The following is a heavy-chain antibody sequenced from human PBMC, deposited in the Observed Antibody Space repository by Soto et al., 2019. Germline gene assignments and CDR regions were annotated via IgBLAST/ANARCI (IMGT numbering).Heavy chain of an antibody. CDR2: ISGSGGST. Sequence: EVQLLESGGGLVQPGGSLRLACAASGFTFSICAMSWVRQAPGKGLEWVSIISGSGGSTNYADSVKGRFTISRDNSKNTLYLQLNSLRAVDTAVYYCAKMMGPSVSDVVDAVYIWGKGTMVTVSS. J-gene: IGHJ3*02. V-gene: IGHV3-23*01. CDR3: AKMMGPSVSDVVDAVYI. CDR1: GFTFSICA. D-gene: IGHD3-10*01.